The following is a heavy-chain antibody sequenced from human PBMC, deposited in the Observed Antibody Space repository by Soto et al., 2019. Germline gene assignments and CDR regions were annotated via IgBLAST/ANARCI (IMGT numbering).Heavy chain of an antibody. CDR1: GFTFSSYG. Sequence: GESLKISCAASGFTFSSYGMHWVRQAPGKGLEWVAVIWYDGSNKYYADSVKGRFTTSRDNSKNTLYLQMNSLRAEDTAVYYCARDQQWLVRFYFDFWGQGTLVTVSS. D-gene: IGHD6-19*01. V-gene: IGHV3-33*01. J-gene: IGHJ4*02. CDR2: IWYDGSNK. CDR3: ARDQQWLVRFYFDF.